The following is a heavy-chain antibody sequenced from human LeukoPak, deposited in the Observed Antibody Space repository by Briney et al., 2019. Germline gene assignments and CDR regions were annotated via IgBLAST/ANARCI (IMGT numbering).Heavy chain of an antibody. V-gene: IGHV3-7*05. Sequence: PGGSLRLSCAASGFIFSSYLMSWVRQAPGKGLEWVANIKQDGSEEVYVDSVRGRFTISRDNAKNSLFLQMNTLRAEDTAVYYCARDPYSSTWSYGMDVWGQGTTVTVSS. J-gene: IGHJ6*02. CDR2: IKQDGSEE. CDR3: ARDPYSSTWSYGMDV. CDR1: GFIFSSYL. D-gene: IGHD6-6*01.